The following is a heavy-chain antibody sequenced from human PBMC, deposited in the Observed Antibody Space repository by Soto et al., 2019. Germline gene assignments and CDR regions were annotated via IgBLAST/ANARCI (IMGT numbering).Heavy chain of an antibody. J-gene: IGHJ5*02. CDR3: ARDLSGGSGGGRVKFDP. Sequence: QVQLVQSGAEVKKPGASVKVSCKASGYTFTSYGISWVRQAPGQGLEWMGWISAYNGNTNYAQKLQGRVTMTTDTSTSTAYMELRNLRSDDTAVYYCARDLSGGSGGGRVKFDPWGQGTLVTVSS. V-gene: IGHV1-18*01. CDR2: ISAYNGNT. D-gene: IGHD3-16*01. CDR1: GYTFTSYG.